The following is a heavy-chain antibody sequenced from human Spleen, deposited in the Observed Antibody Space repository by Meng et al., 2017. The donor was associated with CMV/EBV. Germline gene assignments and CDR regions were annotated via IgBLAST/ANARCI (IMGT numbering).Heavy chain of an antibody. CDR2: IYYSGST. Sequence: SETLSLTCTVSGGSISSYYWSRIRQPPGKGLEWIGYIYYSGSTNYNPSLKSRVTISVDTSKNQFSLKLSSVTAADTAVYYCARGGGVEGSYFYFDYWGQGTLVTVSS. D-gene: IGHD1-26*01. J-gene: IGHJ4*02. CDR3: ARGGGVEGSYFYFDY. V-gene: IGHV4-59*01. CDR1: GGSISSYY.